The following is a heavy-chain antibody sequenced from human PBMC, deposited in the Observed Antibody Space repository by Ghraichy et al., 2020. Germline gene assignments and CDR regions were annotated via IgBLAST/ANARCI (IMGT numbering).Heavy chain of an antibody. CDR1: GFTFSSYW. Sequence: LSLTCAASGFTFSSYWMSWVRQAPGKGLEWVANIKQDGSEKYYVDSVKGRFTISRDNAKNSLYLQMNSLRAEDTAVYYCASQRDSSWYGSYFDYWGQGTLVTVSS. CDR2: IKQDGSEK. CDR3: ASQRDSSWYGSYFDY. J-gene: IGHJ4*02. V-gene: IGHV3-7*03. D-gene: IGHD6-13*01.